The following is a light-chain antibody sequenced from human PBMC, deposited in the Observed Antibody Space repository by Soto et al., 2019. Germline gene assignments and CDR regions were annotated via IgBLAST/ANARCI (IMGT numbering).Light chain of an antibody. V-gene: IGLV2-14*01. CDR1: SSDVGDYNY. CDR3: SSYTSSNTEV. J-gene: IGLJ3*02. Sequence: QSVLTQPASVSGSPGQSITISCTGTSSDVGDYNYVSWYQQHPGKAPKLMIYEVSHRPSGVSNRFSGSKSGNTASLTISGLQAEDEADYYCSSYTSSNTEVFGGGTQLTVL. CDR2: EVS.